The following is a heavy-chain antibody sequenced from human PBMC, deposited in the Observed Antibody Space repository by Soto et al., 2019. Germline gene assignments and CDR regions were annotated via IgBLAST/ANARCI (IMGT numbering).Heavy chain of an antibody. CDR1: GYTFNMYG. D-gene: IGHD2-2*02. Sequence: QVQLVQSGAEVKKPGASVKVSCKASGYTFNMYGITWVRQAPGQGLEWMGWISAYNGNTNYAQKVQGRVTMTTDTTTSTADMELRSLRADDTAGYYGARQDGVVTRAIPEFDPGGPGTLVTVSA. CDR3: ARQDGVVTRAIPEFDP. J-gene: IGHJ5*02. CDR2: ISAYNGNT. V-gene: IGHV1-18*04.